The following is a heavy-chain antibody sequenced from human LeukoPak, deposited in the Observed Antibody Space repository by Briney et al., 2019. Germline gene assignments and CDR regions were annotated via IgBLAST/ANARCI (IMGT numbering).Heavy chain of an antibody. CDR2: ISGDGGST. J-gene: IGHJ6*03. D-gene: IGHD2-2*01. CDR1: GFTFDDYA. CDR3: AKIPAAGYYYYYMDV. V-gene: IGHV3-43*02. Sequence: GGSLRLSCAASGFTFDDYAMHWVRQAPGKGLEWVSLISGDGGSTYYADSVKGRFTISRDNSKNSLYLQMNSLRTEDTALYYCAKIPAAGYYYYYMDVWGKGTPVTVSS.